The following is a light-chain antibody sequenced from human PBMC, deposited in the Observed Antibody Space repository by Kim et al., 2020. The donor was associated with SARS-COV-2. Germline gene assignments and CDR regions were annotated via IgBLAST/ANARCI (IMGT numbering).Light chain of an antibody. CDR3: QQRNNWPPAVT. V-gene: IGKV3-11*01. CDR1: QSISVY. J-gene: IGKJ4*01. Sequence: PGERATLSCRASQSISVYGGWYPHEPGQAPRLLIYDASNRATGIPDRFSGSGSGTDFPLTISSLEPEDFAIYYCQQRNNWPPAVTFGGGTKVDIK. CDR2: DAS.